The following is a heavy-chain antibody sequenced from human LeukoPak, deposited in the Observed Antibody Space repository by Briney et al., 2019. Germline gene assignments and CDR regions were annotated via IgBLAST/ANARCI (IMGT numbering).Heavy chain of an antibody. CDR3: ARYAPGGIDAFDV. CDR1: GVSINSYY. V-gene: IGHV4-59*08. J-gene: IGHJ3*01. Sequence: SSETLSLTCTVSGVSINSYYWSWIRQPPGKGLEWIGSSYYSGGTNFNPSLKSRVTIPVDISKNQFSLKLDSVTAADTAMYYCARYAPGGIDAFDVWGQGTTVTVSS. CDR2: SYYSGGT. D-gene: IGHD6-13*01.